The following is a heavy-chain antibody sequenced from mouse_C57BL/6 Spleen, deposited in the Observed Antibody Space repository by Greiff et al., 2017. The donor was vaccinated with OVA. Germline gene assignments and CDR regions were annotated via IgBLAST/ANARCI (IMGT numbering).Heavy chain of an antibody. CDR2: IDPENGDT. CDR1: GFNIKDDY. CDR3: SYGNYDPYFDY. D-gene: IGHD2-1*01. J-gene: IGHJ2*01. Sequence: VQLQQSGAELVRPGASVKLSCTASGFNIKDDYMHWVKQRPEQGLEWIGWIDPENGDTEYASKFQGKATITADPSSNTAYLQLSSLTSEDTAVYYCSYGNYDPYFDYWGQGTTLTVSS. V-gene: IGHV14-4*01.